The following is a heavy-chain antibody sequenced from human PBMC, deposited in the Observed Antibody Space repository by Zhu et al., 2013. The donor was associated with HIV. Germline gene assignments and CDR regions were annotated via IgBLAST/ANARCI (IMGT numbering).Heavy chain of an antibody. CDR2: INAGNGNT. J-gene: IGHJ3*02. CDR1: GYTFTSYA. D-gene: IGHD3-22*01. V-gene: IGHV1-3*01. CDR3: ARVGGVWYDSSGSDAFDI. Sequence: QVQLVQSGAEVKKPGASVKVSCKASGYTFTSYAMHWVRQAPGQRLEWMGWINAGNGNTKYSQKFQGRVTITRDTSASTAYMELSSLGSEDTAVYYCARVGGVWYDSSGSDAFDIWGQGTMVTVSS.